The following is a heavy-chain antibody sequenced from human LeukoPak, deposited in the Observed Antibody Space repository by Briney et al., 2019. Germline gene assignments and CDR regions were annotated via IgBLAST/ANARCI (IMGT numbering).Heavy chain of an antibody. D-gene: IGHD3-22*01. CDR2: ISYGGST. CDR3: ARDVGGYYYGNLEY. V-gene: IGHV4-31*03. J-gene: IGHJ4*02. Sequence: SETLSLTCTVSGGSIRSGDHYWNWIRQHPGKGPEWIGYISYGGSTFYNPSLKSRAAISVDTSKTQFSLKLTSVTAADTAVYYCARDVGGYYYGNLEYWGQGILVTASS. CDR1: GGSIRSGDHY.